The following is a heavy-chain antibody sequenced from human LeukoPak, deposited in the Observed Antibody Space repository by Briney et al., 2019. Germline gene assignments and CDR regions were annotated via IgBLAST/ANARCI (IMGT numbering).Heavy chain of an antibody. CDR2: IDWDDDK. V-gene: IGHV2-70*20. Sequence: SGPTLVNPTQTLTLTCTFSGFSLSTSGMCVSWVRPPPGKALEWLALIDWDDDKYYSTSLKTRLTISKDTSKNQVVLTMTNMDPVDTATYYCARITTAQKENYYYYGMDVWGQGTTVTVSS. J-gene: IGHJ6*02. D-gene: IGHD4-17*01. CDR1: GFSLSTSGMC. CDR3: ARITTAQKENYYYYGMDV.